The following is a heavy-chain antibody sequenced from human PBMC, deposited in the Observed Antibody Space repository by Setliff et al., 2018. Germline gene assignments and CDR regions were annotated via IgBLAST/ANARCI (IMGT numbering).Heavy chain of an antibody. J-gene: IGHJ4*02. CDR2: ISPDGSVI. CDR3: ARAKGTTMATQYFDY. V-gene: IGHV3-74*01. CDR1: GFNFNSYW. Sequence: GGSLRLSCAGSGFNFNSYWMNWVRQVPGKGLVWVSRISPDGSVIDYADSVKGRFTVSRDNAKNSLYLRLNSLRAEDTAVYYCARAKGTTMATQYFDYWGQGTLVTVSS. D-gene: IGHD3-10*01.